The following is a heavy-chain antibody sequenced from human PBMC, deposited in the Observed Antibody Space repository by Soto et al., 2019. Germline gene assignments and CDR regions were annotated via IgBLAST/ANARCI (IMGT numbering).Heavy chain of an antibody. Sequence: GGSLRLSCAASGFTFSSYAMHWVRQAPGKGLEWVAVISYDGSNKYYADSVKGRFTISRDNSKNTLYLQMNSLRAEDTAVYYCARDVRDVVVVAATLAYWGQGTLVTVSS. V-gene: IGHV3-30-3*01. CDR2: ISYDGSNK. D-gene: IGHD2-15*01. CDR1: GFTFSSYA. J-gene: IGHJ4*02. CDR3: ARDVRDVVVVAATLAY.